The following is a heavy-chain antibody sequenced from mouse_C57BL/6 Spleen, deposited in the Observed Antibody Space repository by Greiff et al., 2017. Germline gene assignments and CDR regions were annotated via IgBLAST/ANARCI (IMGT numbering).Heavy chain of an antibody. Sequence: VKVVESGPGLVQPSQSLSITCTVSGFSLTSYGVHWVRQPPGKGLEWLGVIWSGGSTDYNAAFISRLSISKDNSKSQVFFKMNSLQADDTAIYYCAKTGNYYAMDYWGQGTSVTVSS. V-gene: IGHV2-4*01. CDR3: AKTGNYYAMDY. CDR2: IWSGGST. CDR1: GFSLTSYG. D-gene: IGHD4-1*01. J-gene: IGHJ4*01.